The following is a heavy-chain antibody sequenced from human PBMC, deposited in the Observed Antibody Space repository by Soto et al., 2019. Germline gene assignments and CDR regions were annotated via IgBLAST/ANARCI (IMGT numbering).Heavy chain of an antibody. Sequence: ASVKVSCKASGYTFTSYAIHWVRQAPGQRLEWMGWINAGNGNTKYSQKFQGRVTITRDTSASTAYMELSSLRSEETAVYYCARDPGYSYGYNWGQGTLVTVSS. CDR1: GYTFTSYA. J-gene: IGHJ4*02. CDR2: INAGNGNT. CDR3: ARDPGYSYGYN. V-gene: IGHV1-3*01. D-gene: IGHD5-18*01.